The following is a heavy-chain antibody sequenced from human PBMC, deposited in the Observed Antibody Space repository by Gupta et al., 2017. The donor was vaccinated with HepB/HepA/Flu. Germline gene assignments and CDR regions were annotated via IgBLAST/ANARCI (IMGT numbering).Heavy chain of an antibody. J-gene: IGHJ6*03. V-gene: IGHV4-59*01. CDR3: ARGGGSLPYHYMDV. CDR1: DGSISDYS. CDR2: IYYSGSI. Sequence: QVQLQESCPGLVMPSEPLSLTYTVPDGSISDYSWSWVRQSPGKGLEWIGYIYYSGSIVYNPSLKSRVTISVDMSKNQFSLKLSSVTAADTALYYCARGGGSLPYHYMDVWGNGTTVTVSS. D-gene: IGHD1-26*01.